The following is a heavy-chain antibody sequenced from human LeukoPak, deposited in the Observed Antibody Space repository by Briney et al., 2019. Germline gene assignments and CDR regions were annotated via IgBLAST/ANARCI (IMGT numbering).Heavy chain of an antibody. D-gene: IGHD2-2*01. CDR1: GGSFSGYY. J-gene: IGHJ4*02. CDR2: INHSGST. Sequence: SETLSLTCAVYGGSFSGYYWSWICQPPGKGLEWIGEINHSGSTNYNPSLKSRVTISVDTPKNQFSLKLSSVTAADTAVYYCARSRRYCSSTSCYAGGIFDYWGQGTLVTVSS. CDR3: ARSRRYCSSTSCYAGGIFDY. V-gene: IGHV4-34*01.